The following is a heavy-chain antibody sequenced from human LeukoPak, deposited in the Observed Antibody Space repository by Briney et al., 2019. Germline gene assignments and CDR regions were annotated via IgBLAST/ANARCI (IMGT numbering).Heavy chain of an antibody. CDR1: GGSISSYY. D-gene: IGHD3-10*01. CDR3: ARGGGSGSYYRYFDY. J-gene: IGHJ4*02. CDR2: IYYSGST. V-gene: IGHV4-59*01. Sequence: PSETLSLTCTVSGGSISSYYWSWIRQPPGKGLEWIGYIYYSGSTNYNPSLKSRVTISVDTSKNQFSLKLSSVTAADTAVYYCARGGGSGSYYRYFDYWGQGTLVTVSS.